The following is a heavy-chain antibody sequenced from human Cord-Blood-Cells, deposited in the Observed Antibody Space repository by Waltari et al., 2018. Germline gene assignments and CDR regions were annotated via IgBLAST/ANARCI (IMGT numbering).Heavy chain of an antibody. D-gene: IGHD1-26*01. J-gene: IGHJ5*02. V-gene: IGHV3-73*02. CDR3: TSAGATKALGP. Sequence: EVQLVESGGGLVQPGGSLKLSGAASGFTFSGSALHRVRQASGKGLEWVGRIRSKANSYATAYAASVKGRFTISRDDSKNTAYLQMNSLKTEDTAVYYCTSAGATKALGPWGQGTLVTVSS. CDR1: GFTFSGSA. CDR2: IRSKANSYAT.